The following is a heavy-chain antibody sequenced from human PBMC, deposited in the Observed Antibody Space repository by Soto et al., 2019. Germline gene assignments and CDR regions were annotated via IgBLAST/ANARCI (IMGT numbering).Heavy chain of an antibody. D-gene: IGHD3-10*01. V-gene: IGHV1-69*01. CDR3: VAELDFGKLSVV. CDR2: TIPLFGTT. CDR1: GDTFKNSV. Sequence: QVQLVQSGAEVKKPGSSVKVSCKASGDTFKNSVISWVRQAPGQGLEWMGGTIPLFGTTDYAQKFQGRLTITTDESTTTAYMEVSRLTSEDTAVYYCVAELDFGKLSVVWGQGTTVIVSS. J-gene: IGHJ6*02.